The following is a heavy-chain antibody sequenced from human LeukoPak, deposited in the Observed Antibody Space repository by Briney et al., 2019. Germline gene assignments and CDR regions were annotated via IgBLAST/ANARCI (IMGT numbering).Heavy chain of an antibody. Sequence: SETLSLTCTVSGGSFSISGHSWRWIRQPPGKGLEWTETIYYTGRTYYNPSLKSRVTISVDTSKNQFSLRLSSVTAADTAVYYCAQSLGSSDWMGNWFDRWGQGKLVTVSS. CDR2: IYYTGRT. V-gene: IGHV4-39*01. CDR1: GGSFSISGHS. CDR3: AQSLGSSDWMGNWFDR. J-gene: IGHJ5*02. D-gene: IGHD6-13*01.